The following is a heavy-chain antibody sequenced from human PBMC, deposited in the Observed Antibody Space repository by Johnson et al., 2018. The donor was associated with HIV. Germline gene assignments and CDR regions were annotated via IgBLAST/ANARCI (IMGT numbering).Heavy chain of an antibody. CDR3: ARDERAKYYYDSSAPGTFDAFDI. J-gene: IGHJ3*02. D-gene: IGHD3-22*01. CDR1: GFTVSCNF. V-gene: IGHV3-66*01. CDR2: IYSGGIP. Sequence: VQLVESGGGVVRPGGSLRLSSAASGFTVSCNFMSWVRQAPGQGLAWVSIIYSGGIPYYADPVKGRFTIPRDNSKNTLYLQMNSLRAEDTAVYYCARDERAKYYYDSSAPGTFDAFDIWGQGTMVTVSS.